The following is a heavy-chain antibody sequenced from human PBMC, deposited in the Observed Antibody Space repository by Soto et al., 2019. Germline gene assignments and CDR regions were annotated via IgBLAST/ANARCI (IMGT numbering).Heavy chain of an antibody. J-gene: IGHJ2*01. CDR1: GYTFTSYA. D-gene: IGHD4-17*01. CDR2: INAGNGNT. V-gene: IGHV1-3*01. CDR3: ARDWMATVTAGWYFDL. Sequence: QVQLVQSGAEVKKPGASVKVSCKASGYTFTSYAMHWVRQAPGQRLGWMGWINAGNGNTKYSQKLQGRATITRDTSASTAYMELSSLRSEDTAVYYCARDWMATVTAGWYFDLWGRGTLVTVSS.